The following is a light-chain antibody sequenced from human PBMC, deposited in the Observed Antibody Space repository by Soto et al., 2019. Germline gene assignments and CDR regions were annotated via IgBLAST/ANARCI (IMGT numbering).Light chain of an antibody. CDR3: QQYDDVPFT. J-gene: IGKJ3*01. Sequence: DIQLTQSASSLSASVGDRVTITCQASQVITNYLNWYQQKPGKAPKLLIYDISTLEIGVPSRFGGSGSGTHFTFTISSLQPEDIATYYCQQYDDVPFTFGPGTKVDIK. CDR2: DIS. V-gene: IGKV1-33*01. CDR1: QVITNY.